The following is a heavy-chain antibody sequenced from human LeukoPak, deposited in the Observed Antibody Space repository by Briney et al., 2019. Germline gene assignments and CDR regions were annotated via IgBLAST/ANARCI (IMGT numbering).Heavy chain of an antibody. J-gene: IGHJ4*02. CDR3: ASLRYSSSWHDY. CDR2: INPNSGGT. Sequence: ASVKVSCKASGYTFTGYYMHWVRQAPGQELEWMGRINPNSGGTNYAQKFQGRVTMTRDTSISTAYMELSRLRSDDTAVYYCASLRYSSSWHDYWGQGTLVTVSS. V-gene: IGHV1-2*06. D-gene: IGHD6-13*01. CDR1: GYTFTGYY.